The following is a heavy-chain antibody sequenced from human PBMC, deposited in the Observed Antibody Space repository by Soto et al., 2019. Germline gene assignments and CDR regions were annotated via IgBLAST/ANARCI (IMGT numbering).Heavy chain of an antibody. CDR1: RFTFSNYD. V-gene: IGHV3-30*18. CDR3: AKDLSYYCSGRALVP. CDR2: ISYGGSNE. J-gene: IGHJ5*02. Sequence: QVQLVESGGGVVQPGRSLRLSCAASRFTFSNYDMHWVRQAPGKGLEWVAVISYGGSNEYYADSVKGRFTISRDNSKNPLYLPMITLRAEDTAVYYCAKDLSYYCSGRALVPWGQGTLVIVSS. D-gene: IGHD3-10*01.